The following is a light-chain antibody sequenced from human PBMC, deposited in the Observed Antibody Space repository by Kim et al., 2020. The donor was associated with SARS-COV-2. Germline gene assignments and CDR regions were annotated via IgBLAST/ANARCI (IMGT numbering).Light chain of an antibody. J-gene: IGKJ4*01. CDR1: QDISNY. CDR2: DAS. CDR3: QQYDNLPLT. Sequence: DIQMTQSPSSLSASIGDRVTITCQASQDISNYLTWHQQKPGKAPKVLIYDASTLETGVPSRFSGGGSGTDFTFTISSVQPEDVATYYCQQYDNLPLTFGGGTKVDIK. V-gene: IGKV1-33*01.